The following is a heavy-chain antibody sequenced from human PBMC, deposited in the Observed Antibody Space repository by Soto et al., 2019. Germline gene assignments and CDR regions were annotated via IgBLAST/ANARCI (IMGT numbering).Heavy chain of an antibody. CDR2: IYRSGTT. D-gene: IGHD1-26*01. Sequence: SETLSLTCVVSNFSISSGYYWGWIRQSPGKGLEWIASIYRSGTTSYNPSLKSRVTISVDPSKNQFSLMLTAVTAADTAVYSCARNQSGSYYSVFNYWGPGSMVTVYS. J-gene: IGHJ4*02. CDR3: ARNQSGSYYSVFNY. V-gene: IGHV4-38-2*01. CDR1: NFSISSGYY.